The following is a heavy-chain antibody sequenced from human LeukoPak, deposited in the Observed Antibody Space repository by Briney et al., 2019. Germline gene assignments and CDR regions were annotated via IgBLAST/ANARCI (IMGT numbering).Heavy chain of an antibody. D-gene: IGHD5-12*01. CDR2: ISGSGGST. V-gene: IGHV3-23*01. Sequence: TGGSLRLSCAASGFTFSSYAMGWVRQAPGKGLEWVSAISGSGGSTYYADSVKGRFTISRDNSKNTLYLQMNSLRAEDTAVYYCAKDPITLLDAFDIWGQGTMVTVSS. CDR1: GFTFSSYA. CDR3: AKDPITLLDAFDI. J-gene: IGHJ3*02.